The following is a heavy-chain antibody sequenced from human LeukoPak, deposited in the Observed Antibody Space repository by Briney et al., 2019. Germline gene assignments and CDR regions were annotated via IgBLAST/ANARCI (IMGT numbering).Heavy chain of an antibody. J-gene: IGHJ5*02. CDR1: GFTFSSYS. V-gene: IGHV3-21*04. CDR2: ISSSSSYI. CDR3: AKDPTSVGGRHDWLLDS. Sequence: GGSLRLSCAASGFTFSSYSMNWVRQAPGKGLEWVSSISSSSSYIYYADSVKGRFTISRDNSKNTLYLQMNYLRAEDTAVYYCAKDPTSVGGRHDWLLDSWGQGTLVTVSS. D-gene: IGHD3-9*01.